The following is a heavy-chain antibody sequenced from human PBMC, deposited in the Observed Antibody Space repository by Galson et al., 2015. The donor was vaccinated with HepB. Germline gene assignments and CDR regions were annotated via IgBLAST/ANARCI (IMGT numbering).Heavy chain of an antibody. CDR1: GGSFIGYY. CDR2: VNHSGST. J-gene: IGHJ4*01. V-gene: IGHV4-34*01. Sequence: LSLTCAVYGGSFIGYYWSWIRQPPGKGLEWIGDVNHSGSTNYNPSLKSRVTISVDTSKNQFSLKLSSVTAADTAVYYCARERRGYCSGGRCLGVMDYWGQGILVTVSS. D-gene: IGHD2-15*01. CDR3: ARERRGYCSGGRCLGVMDY.